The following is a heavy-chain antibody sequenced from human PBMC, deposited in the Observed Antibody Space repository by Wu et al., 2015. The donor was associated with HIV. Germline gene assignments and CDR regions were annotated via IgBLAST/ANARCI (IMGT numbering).Heavy chain of an antibody. D-gene: IGHD5-12*01. CDR1: GYPFTAYY. CDR3: ARTRASYSGSFDY. J-gene: IGHJ4*02. V-gene: IGHV1-18*04. CDR2: ISAYNGNT. Sequence: QVQLVQSGAEVKKPGASVKVSCKASGYPFTAYYMHWVREAPGQGLEWMGWISAYNGNTNYAQKLQGRVTMTTDTSTSTAYTELRSLRSDDTAVYYCARTRASYSGSFDYWGQGTLVTVSS.